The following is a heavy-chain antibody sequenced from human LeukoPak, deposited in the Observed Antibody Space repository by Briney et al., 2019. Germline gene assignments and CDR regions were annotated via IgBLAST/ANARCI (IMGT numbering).Heavy chain of an antibody. CDR2: IYYTGST. CDR1: GVSISSYY. CDR3: AGEGAFYSGFDY. V-gene: IGHV4-59*01. Sequence: PSETLSLTCTVSGVSISSYYWSWIRQAPGKELEWIGYIYYTGSTNYNPSLKSRVTTSVDTSKNQFSLKLSSVTAADTAVYYCAGEGAFYSGFDYWGQGTLVTVSS. D-gene: IGHD3-3*02. J-gene: IGHJ4*02.